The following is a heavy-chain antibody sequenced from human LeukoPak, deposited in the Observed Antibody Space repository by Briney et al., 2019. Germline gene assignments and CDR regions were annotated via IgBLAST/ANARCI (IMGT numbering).Heavy chain of an antibody. J-gene: IGHJ5*02. CDR1: GGSFSGYY. Sequence: SETLSLTCAVYGGSFSGYYWSWIRQPPGKGLEWIGELHHSGSTNYNPSLKSRVTISVDTSKNQFSLKLSSVTAADTAVYYCARPEKVGDCSSTSCSDRWFDPWGQGTLVTVSS. CDR2: LHHSGST. V-gene: IGHV4-34*01. CDR3: ARPEKVGDCSSTSCSDRWFDP. D-gene: IGHD2-2*01.